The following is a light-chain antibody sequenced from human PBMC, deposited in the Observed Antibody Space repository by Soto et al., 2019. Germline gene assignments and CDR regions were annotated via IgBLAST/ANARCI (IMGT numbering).Light chain of an antibody. CDR2: DVR. CDR3: NSYTSSSTYV. Sequence: QSALTQPASVSGSPGQSITISCTGTSSDVGGYNYVSWFQQHPGKAPKLMIYDVRNRPSGISNRFSGSKSGNTASLTISGLQAEDEAEYYCNSYTSSSTYVFGTGTKVTVL. V-gene: IGLV2-14*01. J-gene: IGLJ1*01. CDR1: SSDVGGYNY.